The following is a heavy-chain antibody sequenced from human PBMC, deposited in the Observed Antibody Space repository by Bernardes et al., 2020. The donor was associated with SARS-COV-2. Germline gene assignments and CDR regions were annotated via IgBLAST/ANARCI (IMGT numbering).Heavy chain of an antibody. Sequence: SETLSLTCTVSSGSISSSLYYWGWIRQPPGKGLEWIGSVYYSGTTYYNSSLKSRVTMSVDKSNNHFSLKLTSVTAADTAVYYCARLSRYYETNGNGQKVYYYAMDVWGQGTTVSVSS. J-gene: IGHJ6*02. D-gene: IGHD3-22*01. CDR2: VYYSGTT. CDR3: ARLSRYYETNGNGQKVYYYAMDV. V-gene: IGHV4-39*02. CDR1: SGSISSSLYY.